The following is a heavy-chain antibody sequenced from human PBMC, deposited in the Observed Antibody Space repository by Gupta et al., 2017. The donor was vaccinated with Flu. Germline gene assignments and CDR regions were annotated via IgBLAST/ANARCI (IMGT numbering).Heavy chain of an antibody. V-gene: IGHV3-33*03. Sequence: VQVVEIGGALVQAGRSRRLSCTASGHPFRKHGMHWVRQAPGKGLEWVAGVLYDGSTADYGDPVRGGFSISRDNFKPPVNVQMNRQRVQDTGRYFCSRAGAQGVDSTTVGCYGLTVWGQGTTVSVSS. CDR1: GHPFRKHG. D-gene: IGHD2-8*02. CDR3: SRAGAQGVDSTTVGCYGLTV. CDR2: VLYDGSTA. J-gene: IGHJ6*02.